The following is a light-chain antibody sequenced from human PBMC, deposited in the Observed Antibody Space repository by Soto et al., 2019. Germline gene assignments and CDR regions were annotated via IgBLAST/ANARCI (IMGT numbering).Light chain of an antibody. V-gene: IGKV1-27*01. J-gene: IGKJ3*01. CDR1: QGIDTY. CDR3: QKYTRAPFT. Sequence: DIQMTQSPSSLSAAVGDRVTITCRASQGIDTYLAWYQQKPGKVPKLLIYAASTLQSGVPSRFSGSGSGTDFTLTISSLQPEDVATYSCQKYTRAPFTFGPGTKVDIK. CDR2: AAS.